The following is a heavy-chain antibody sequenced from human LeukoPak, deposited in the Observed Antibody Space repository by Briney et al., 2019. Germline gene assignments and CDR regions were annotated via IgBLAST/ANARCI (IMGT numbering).Heavy chain of an antibody. D-gene: IGHD6-19*01. V-gene: IGHV1-2*02. J-gene: IGHJ4*02. CDR2: INPNSGGT. CDR3: ARDEFSPIAVAGTIYY. Sequence: ASVKVSCKASGYTFTSYGISWVRQAPGQGLEWMGWINPNSGGTNYAQKFQGRVTMTRDTSISTAYMELSRLRSDDTAVYYCARDEFSPIAVAGTIYYWGQGTLVTVSS. CDR1: GYTFTSYG.